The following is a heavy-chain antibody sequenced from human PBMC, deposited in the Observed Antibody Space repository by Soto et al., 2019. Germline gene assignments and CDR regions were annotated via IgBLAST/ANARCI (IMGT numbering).Heavy chain of an antibody. CDR3: AKGLLIMVRKVIIPPQYYYGMDV. CDR2: LDQSGGT. CDR1: GDSLRGQS. J-gene: IGHJ6*02. V-gene: IGHV4-34*01. Sequence: SETLSLTCSVVGDSLRGQSWNWIRQSPGKGLEWIGELDQSGGTNYNPSLKSRAIISDDTSKNQFSLTLTSVTAEDTAVYYCAKGLLIMVRKVIIPPQYYYGMDVWGQGTTVTVSS. D-gene: IGHD3-10*01.